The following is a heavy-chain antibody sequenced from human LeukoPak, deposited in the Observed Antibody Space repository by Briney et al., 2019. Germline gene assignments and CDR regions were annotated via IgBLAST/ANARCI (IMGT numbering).Heavy chain of an antibody. CDR1: GGSISSGDYY. CDR3: ARHYGKNYYYHGMDV. V-gene: IGHV4-30-4*01. J-gene: IGHJ6*02. Sequence: SETLSLTCTVSGGSISSGDYYWSWIRQPPGKGLEWIAYMYYSGSTYYNPSLKSRVTMSADTSKNQLSLKLSSVTAADTAVYYCARHYGKNYYYHGMDVWGHGTTVTVSS. CDR2: MYYSGST. D-gene: IGHD3-16*01.